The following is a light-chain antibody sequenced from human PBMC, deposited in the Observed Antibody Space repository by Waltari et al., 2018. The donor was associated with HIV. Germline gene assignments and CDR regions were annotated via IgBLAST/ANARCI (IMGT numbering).Light chain of an antibody. CDR1: PRHIGSFNF. Sequence: QSVLTQPASLSGSPGESITIPCGGTPRHIGSFNFVSWYHKRPSQTPRLIIHDVRIRPSGVSDRFSGSKSGNTASLTISGLQTEDEGIYYCSSYSRRGDSYVFGTGT. CDR2: DVR. J-gene: IGLJ1*01. V-gene: IGLV2-14*03. CDR3: SSYSRRGDSYV.